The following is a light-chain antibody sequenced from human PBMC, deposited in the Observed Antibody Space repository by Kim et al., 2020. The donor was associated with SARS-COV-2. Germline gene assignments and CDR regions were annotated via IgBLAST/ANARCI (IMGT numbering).Light chain of an antibody. CDR3: NSRDNSDNHVL. CDR1: SLRSYY. CDR2: GKN. J-gene: IGLJ1*01. Sequence: SSELTQDPVVSVALGQTVRITCQGDSLRSYYATWYQQKPGQAPLLVIYGKNNRPSGIPDRFSGSSSGSTASLTITWAQAEDEADYYCNSRDNSDNHVLFG. V-gene: IGLV3-19*01.